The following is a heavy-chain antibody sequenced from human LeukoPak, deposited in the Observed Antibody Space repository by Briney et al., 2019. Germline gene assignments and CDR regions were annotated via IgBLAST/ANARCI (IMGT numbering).Heavy chain of an antibody. CDR3: STTIRGWYGVGDY. CDR1: GGSISSGRYY. D-gene: IGHD6-19*01. Sequence: SETLSLTCTVPGGSISSGRYYWGWIRQPPGKGLEYIGSSSYSGSTYYNPSLKSRVTISVDTSKNQFSLNLNSVTAADTAVYYCSTTIRGWYGVGDYWGQGVLVTVSS. V-gene: IGHV4-39*01. CDR2: SSYSGST. J-gene: IGHJ4*02.